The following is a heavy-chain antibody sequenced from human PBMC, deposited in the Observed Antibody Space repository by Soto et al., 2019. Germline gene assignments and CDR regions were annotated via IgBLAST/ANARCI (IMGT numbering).Heavy chain of an antibody. CDR3: ASGGCSGGSCPLYYYYGMDV. Sequence: PSETLSLTCAVSGYSISSGYYWGWIRQRPGKGLEWIGSIYHSGSTYYNPSLKSRVTISVDTSKNQFSLKLSSVTAADTAVYYCASGGCSGGSCPLYYYYGMDVWGQGTTVTV. D-gene: IGHD2-15*01. V-gene: IGHV4-38-2*01. J-gene: IGHJ6*02. CDR1: GYSISSGYY. CDR2: IYHSGST.